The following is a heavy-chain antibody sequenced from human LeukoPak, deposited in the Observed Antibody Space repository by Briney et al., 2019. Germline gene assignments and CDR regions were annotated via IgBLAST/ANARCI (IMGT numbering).Heavy chain of an antibody. CDR2: IYPGDSDT. V-gene: IGHV5-51*01. J-gene: IGHJ4*02. CDR1: GYSFTSYW. CDR3: ASAEYYYDSSGYCDY. Sequence: GESLKISCKGSGYSFTSYWIGWVRQMPGKGLEWMGIIYPGDSDTRNSPSFQGQVTISADKSISTAYLQWSSLKASDTAMYYCASAEYYYDSSGYCDYWGQGTLVTVSS. D-gene: IGHD3-22*01.